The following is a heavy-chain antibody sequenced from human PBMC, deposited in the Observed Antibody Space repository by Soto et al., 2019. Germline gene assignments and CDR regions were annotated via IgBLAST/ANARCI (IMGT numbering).Heavy chain of an antibody. CDR3: AKDSPQGRWSPYYYGMDV. CDR1: GFTFSSYA. V-gene: IGHV3-23*01. CDR2: ISGSGGST. D-gene: IGHD1-26*01. Sequence: PGGSLRLSCAASGFTFSSYAMSWVRQAPGKGLEWVSAISGSGGSTYYADSVKGRFTISRDNSKNTLYLQMNSLRAEDTAVYYCAKDSPQGRWSPYYYGMDVWGQGTTVTVSS. J-gene: IGHJ6*02.